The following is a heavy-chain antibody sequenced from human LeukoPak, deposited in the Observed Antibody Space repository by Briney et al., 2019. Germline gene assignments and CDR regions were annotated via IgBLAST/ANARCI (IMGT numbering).Heavy chain of an antibody. Sequence: VSVKVSCKASGYTFTGYYMHWVRQAPGQGLEWMGWTNPNSGGTNYAQKFQGRVTMTRDTSISTAYMELSRLRSDDTAVYYCARDKDTAMPDYDYWGQGTLVTVSS. CDR3: ARDKDTAMPDYDY. J-gene: IGHJ4*02. CDR2: TNPNSGGT. CDR1: GYTFTGYY. D-gene: IGHD5-18*01. V-gene: IGHV1-2*02.